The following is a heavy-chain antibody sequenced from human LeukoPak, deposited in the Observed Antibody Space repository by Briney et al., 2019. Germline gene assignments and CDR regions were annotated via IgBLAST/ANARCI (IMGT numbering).Heavy chain of an antibody. J-gene: IGHJ2*01. CDR3: ARDGPTAYFGL. V-gene: IGHV4-59*01. CDR1: GGSISSYY. Sequence: KPSETLSLTCTVSGGSISSYYWSWIRQPPGKGLEWIGYIYYSGSTNYNPSLKSRVTISVDTSKNQFSLKLSSVTAADTAVYYCARDGPTAYFGLWGRGTLVTVSS. D-gene: IGHD4-17*01. CDR2: IYYSGST.